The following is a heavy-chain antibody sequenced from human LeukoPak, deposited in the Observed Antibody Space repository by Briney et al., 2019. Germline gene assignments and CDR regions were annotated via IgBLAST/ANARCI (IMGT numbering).Heavy chain of an antibody. CDR2: IYFSGST. CDR1: GGSISSSSYY. D-gene: IGHD1-1*01. Sequence: SETLSLTCTVSGGSISSSSYYWGWIRQPPGKGLEWIGSIYFSGSTYYNPSLKSRVTISVDTSKNQFSLKLSSVTAADTAVYYCARLHDVGTGAFDYWGQGTLVTVSS. CDR3: ARLHDVGTGAFDY. V-gene: IGHV4-39*01. J-gene: IGHJ4*02.